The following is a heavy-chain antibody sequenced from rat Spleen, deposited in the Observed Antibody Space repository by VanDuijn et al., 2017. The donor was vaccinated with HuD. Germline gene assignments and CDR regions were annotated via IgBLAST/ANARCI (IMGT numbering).Heavy chain of an antibody. CDR1: GFTFSNCD. D-gene: IGHD1-2*01. V-gene: IGHV5-25*01. CDR3: ARFYSSYIYYFDY. J-gene: IGHJ2*01. Sequence: EVRLVESGGGLVQPGRSMQLSCAASGFTFSNCDMAWVRQAPTKGLEWVASISPSGGFTYYRDSVKGRFTVSRDNAKSTLSLQMNSLQPEDTGTYYCARFYSSYIYYFDYWGQGVMVTVSS. CDR2: ISPSGGFT.